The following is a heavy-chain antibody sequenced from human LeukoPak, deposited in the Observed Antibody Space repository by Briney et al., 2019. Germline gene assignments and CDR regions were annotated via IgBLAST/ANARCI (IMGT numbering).Heavy chain of an antibody. V-gene: IGHV4-59*01. Sequence: IPSETLSLTCTVSGGSISSYYWSWIRQPPGKGLEWIGYIYYSGSTNYNPSLKSRVTISVDTSKNQFSLKLSSVTAADTAVYYCARGGLSYYYMDVWGKGTTVTVSS. J-gene: IGHJ6*03. CDR3: ARGGLSYYYMDV. CDR1: GGSISSYY. CDR2: IYYSGST.